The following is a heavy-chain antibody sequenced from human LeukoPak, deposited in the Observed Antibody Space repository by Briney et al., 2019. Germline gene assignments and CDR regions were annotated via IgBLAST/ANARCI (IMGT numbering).Heavy chain of an antibody. V-gene: IGHV1-18*04. CDR1: GYTFTDYF. Sequence: ASVKVSCKASGYTFTDYFMNWVRQAPGQGLEWMGWISAYNGNTNYAQKLQGRVTMTTDTSTSTAYMELRSLRSDDTAVYYCARLASSTIFGVVTHLDYYYYYYMDVWGKGTTVTVSS. J-gene: IGHJ6*03. D-gene: IGHD3-3*01. CDR3: ARLASSTIFGVVTHLDYYYYYYMDV. CDR2: ISAYNGNT.